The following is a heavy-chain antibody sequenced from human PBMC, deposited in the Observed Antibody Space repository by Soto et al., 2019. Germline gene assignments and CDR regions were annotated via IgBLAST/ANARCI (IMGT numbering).Heavy chain of an antibody. Sequence: SETLSLTCAVYGGSFSGYYWSWIRQPPGKGLEWIGEINHSGSTNYNPSLKSRVTISVDTSKNQFSLKLSSVTAADTAVYYCARLITPRYYYGMDVWGQGTTVTVSS. CDR1: GGSFSGYY. CDR2: INHSGST. V-gene: IGHV4-34*01. D-gene: IGHD3-16*01. CDR3: ARLITPRYYYGMDV. J-gene: IGHJ6*02.